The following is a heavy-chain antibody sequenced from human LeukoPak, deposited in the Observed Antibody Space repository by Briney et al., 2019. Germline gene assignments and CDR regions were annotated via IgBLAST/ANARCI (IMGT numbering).Heavy chain of an antibody. Sequence: PSQTLSLTCAVSGGSISSGGYSWSWIRQPPGKGLEWIGYIYHSGSTYYNPSLKSRVTISVDRSKNQFSLKLSSVTAADTAVYYCARDPIAAAFDYWGQGTLVTVSS. CDR3: ARDPIAAAFDY. CDR1: GGSISSGGYS. D-gene: IGHD6-13*01. V-gene: IGHV4-30-2*01. CDR2: IYHSGST. J-gene: IGHJ4*02.